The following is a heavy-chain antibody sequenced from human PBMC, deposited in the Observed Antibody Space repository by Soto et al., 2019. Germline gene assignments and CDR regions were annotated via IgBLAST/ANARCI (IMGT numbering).Heavy chain of an antibody. J-gene: IGHJ3*02. Sequence: ASVKVSCKASGGTFSSYAISWVRQAPGQGLEWMGGIIPIFGTANYAQKFQGRVTITADESTSTSYMELSSLRSEDTAVYYCASGDTAMAISWGHAFDIWGQGTMVTVSS. CDR1: GGTFSSYA. V-gene: IGHV1-69*13. D-gene: IGHD5-18*01. CDR2: IIPIFGTA. CDR3: ASGDTAMAISWGHAFDI.